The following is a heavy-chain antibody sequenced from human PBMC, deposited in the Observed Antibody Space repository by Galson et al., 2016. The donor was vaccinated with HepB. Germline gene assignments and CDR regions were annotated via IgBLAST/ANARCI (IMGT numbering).Heavy chain of an antibody. Sequence: QSGAEVKKPGESLRISCKGSGYTFSNYWISWVRQMPGKGLEWMGRIDPRDSYINSSPSLQGHVTISVDKSISTAYLQWSSLKATDTAMYYCARHSITIFGMVTEAFDIWGQGTMVTVSS. D-gene: IGHD3-3*01. CDR3: ARHSITIFGMVTEAFDI. V-gene: IGHV5-10-1*01. J-gene: IGHJ3*02. CDR1: GYTFSNYW. CDR2: IDPRDSYI.